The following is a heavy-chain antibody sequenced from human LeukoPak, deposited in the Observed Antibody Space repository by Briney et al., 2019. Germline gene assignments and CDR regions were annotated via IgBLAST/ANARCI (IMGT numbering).Heavy chain of an antibody. CDR1: GFTFDDYA. D-gene: IGHD3-10*01. V-gene: IGHV3-43*02. CDR2: ISGDGGST. CDR3: AKDINYGSGMDYYGMDV. J-gene: IGHJ6*02. Sequence: GGSLRLSCAASGFTFDDYAMHWVRQAPGKGLEWVSLISGDGGSTYYADSVKGRFTISRDNSKNSLYLQMNSLRTEDTALYYCAKDINYGSGMDYYGMDVWGQGTTVTVSS.